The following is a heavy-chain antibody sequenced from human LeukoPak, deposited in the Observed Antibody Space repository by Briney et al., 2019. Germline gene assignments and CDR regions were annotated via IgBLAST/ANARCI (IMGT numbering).Heavy chain of an antibody. CDR2: MNPSSGNT. J-gene: IGHJ5*02. CDR3: ARGMVVAARDWFDP. Sequence: EASVKVSCKASGYTFTSYDINWVRQATGQGLEWMGWMNPSSGNTGYAQKFQGRVTMTRNTSIGTAYMELSSLRSEDTAVYYCARGMVVAARDWFDPWGQGTLVTVSS. D-gene: IGHD2-15*01. V-gene: IGHV1-8*01. CDR1: GYTFTSYD.